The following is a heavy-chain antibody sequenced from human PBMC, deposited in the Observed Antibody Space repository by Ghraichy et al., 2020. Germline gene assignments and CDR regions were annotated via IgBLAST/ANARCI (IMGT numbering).Heavy chain of an antibody. CDR2: ISYDGSNK. V-gene: IGHV3-30-3*01. D-gene: IGHD1-26*01. Sequence: GGSLRLSCAASGFTFSSYAMHWVRQAPGKGLEWVAVISYDGSNKYYADSVKGRFTISRDNSKNTLYLQMNSLRAEDTAVYYCARDFIVGATGGYWGQGTLVTVSS. CDR1: GFTFSSYA. J-gene: IGHJ4*02. CDR3: ARDFIVGATGGY.